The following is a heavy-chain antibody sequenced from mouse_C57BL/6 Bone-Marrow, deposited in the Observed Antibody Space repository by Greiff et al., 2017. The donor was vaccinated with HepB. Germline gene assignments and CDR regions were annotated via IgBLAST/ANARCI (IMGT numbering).Heavy chain of an antibody. J-gene: IGHJ2*01. V-gene: IGHV1-76*01. CDR2: IYPGSGNT. CDR1: GYTFTDYY. CDR3: ARSYYYGSSSYYFDY. Sequence: QVQLKQSGAELVRPGASVKLSCKASGYTFTDYYINWVKQRPGQGLEWIARIYPGSGNTYYNEKFKGKATLTAEKSSSTAYMQLSSLTSEDSAVYFCARSYYYGSSSYYFDYWGQGTTLTVSS. D-gene: IGHD1-1*01.